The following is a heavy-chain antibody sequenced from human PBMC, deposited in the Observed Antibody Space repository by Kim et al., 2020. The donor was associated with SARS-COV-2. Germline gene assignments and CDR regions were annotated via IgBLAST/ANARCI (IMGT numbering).Heavy chain of an antibody. J-gene: IGHJ6*02. V-gene: IGHV4-39*01. Sequence: SETLSLTCTVSGGSISSSSYYWGWIRQPPGKGLEWIGSIYYSGSTYYNPSLKSRVTISVDTSKNQFSLKLSSVTAADTAVYYCARHLREKSRAARESYYYYGMDVWGQGTTVTVSS. CDR3: ARHLREKSRAARESYYYYGMDV. CDR2: IYYSGST. CDR1: GGSISSSSYY. D-gene: IGHD6-6*01.